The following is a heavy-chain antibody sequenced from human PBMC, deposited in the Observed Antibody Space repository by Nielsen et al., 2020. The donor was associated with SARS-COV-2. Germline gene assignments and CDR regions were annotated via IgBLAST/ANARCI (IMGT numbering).Heavy chain of an antibody. V-gene: IGHV3-21*01. D-gene: IGHD2-2*01. J-gene: IGHJ4*02. CDR3: ARFGSPGYCSSTSCSSDYFDY. Sequence: GESLKISCAASGFTFSSYSMNWVRQAPGKGLEWVSSISSSSSYIYYADSVKGRFTISRDNAKNSLYLQMNSLRAEDTAVYYCARFGSPGYCSSTSCSSDYFDYWGQGTLVTVSS. CDR1: GFTFSSYS. CDR2: ISSSSSYI.